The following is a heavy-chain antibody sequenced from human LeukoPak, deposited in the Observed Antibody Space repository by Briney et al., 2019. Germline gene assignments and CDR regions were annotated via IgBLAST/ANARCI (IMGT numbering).Heavy chain of an antibody. CDR3: ARKYFSGWYEGTFDY. Sequence: SETLSLTCTVSGGSISSSSYYWGWIRHPPGKGLEWIGSIYYSGSTYYNPSLKSRVTISVDTSKNQFSLKLSSVTAADTAVYYCARKYFSGWYEGTFDYWGQGTLVTVSS. D-gene: IGHD6-19*01. CDR2: IYYSGST. J-gene: IGHJ4*02. CDR1: GGSISSSSYY. V-gene: IGHV4-39*07.